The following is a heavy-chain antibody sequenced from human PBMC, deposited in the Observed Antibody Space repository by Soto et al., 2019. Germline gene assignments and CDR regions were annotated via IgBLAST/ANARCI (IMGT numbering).Heavy chain of an antibody. CDR1: GDSYSISTYS. D-gene: IGHD2-21*01. J-gene: IGHJ5*01. V-gene: IGHV4-30-2*01. CDR3: GRVVEGATRHTDLDS. Sequence: SETLSLTCNMSGDSYSISTYSWSWIRQPPGKALQWIGFIYQSGVTSYNPSLASRVSISLDRSNNQVSLRMRSLTAADTAVYYCGRVVEGATRHTDLDSWGQGTLVTVSS. CDR2: IYQSGVT.